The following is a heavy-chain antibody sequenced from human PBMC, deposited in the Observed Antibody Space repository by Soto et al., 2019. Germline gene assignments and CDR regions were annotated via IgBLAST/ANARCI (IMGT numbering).Heavy chain of an antibody. D-gene: IGHD6-6*01. CDR2: ISGSSSYA. Sequence: GGSLRLSCAASGFTFSDYYMSWIRQAPGEGLEWLSYISGSSSYAIYADSVKGRFTISRDNAKSSLYLEMNSLRAEDTAVYYCVRDSSITPRPLDYWGQGTQVTGSS. CDR1: GFTFSDYY. V-gene: IGHV3-11*06. CDR3: VRDSSITPRPLDY. J-gene: IGHJ4*02.